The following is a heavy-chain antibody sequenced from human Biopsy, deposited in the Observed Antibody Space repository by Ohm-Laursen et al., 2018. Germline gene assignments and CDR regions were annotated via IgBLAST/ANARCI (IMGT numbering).Heavy chain of an antibody. D-gene: IGHD3-3*01. V-gene: IGHV1-69*06. J-gene: IGHJ5*02. CDR2: INPMFGTA. Sequence: AASVKVSCKTSGGTLSNYAINWLRQAPGQGLEWMGGINPMFGTAKYAQRFQGRVTITADKSTSTADMELSSLRSDDTAVYYCARSFGVVINFEHNWFDPWGQGTLVTVSS. CDR3: ARSFGVVINFEHNWFDP. CDR1: GGTLSNYA.